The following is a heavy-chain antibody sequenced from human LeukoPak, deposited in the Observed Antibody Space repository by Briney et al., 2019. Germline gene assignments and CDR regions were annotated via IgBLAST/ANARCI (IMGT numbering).Heavy chain of an antibody. D-gene: IGHD3-10*01. Sequence: ASVKVSCKASGYIFSSYGITWVRQAPGQGLEWMGWISGYNGNTNYAQKFQGRVTMTTDTSTSTAYMELRSLRSDDTAVYYCARSTYYYTSGSYHWGQGTLVTVSS. CDR2: ISGYNGNT. CDR3: ARSTYYYTSGSYH. CDR1: GYIFSSYG. V-gene: IGHV1-18*01. J-gene: IGHJ4*02.